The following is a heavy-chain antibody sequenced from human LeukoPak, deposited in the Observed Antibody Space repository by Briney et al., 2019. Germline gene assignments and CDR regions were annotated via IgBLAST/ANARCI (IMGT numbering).Heavy chain of an antibody. Sequence: GGSLRLSCAASGLTLSSYAMSWVRQAPGKGLEWVSAISGSGGGTYYADSVKGRFTISRDNSKNTLYLQMNSLRAEDTAVHYCAKDYVAGSWGDAFDIWGQGTMVTVSS. V-gene: IGHV3-23*01. D-gene: IGHD6-19*01. J-gene: IGHJ3*02. CDR2: ISGSGGGT. CDR1: GLTLSSYA. CDR3: AKDYVAGSWGDAFDI.